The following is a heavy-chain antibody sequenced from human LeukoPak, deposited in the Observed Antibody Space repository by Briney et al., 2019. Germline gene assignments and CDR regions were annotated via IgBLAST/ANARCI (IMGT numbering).Heavy chain of an antibody. D-gene: IGHD3-10*01. CDR3: ARPSYGSADY. Sequence: GESLKISCKGSGYRFTKSWIGWVRQMPGKGLEWMGIIYPDDSRTKYSPSFQGQVTMSVDKSISTAYLQWSNLKASDTAIYYCARPSYGSADYWGQGTLLTVSS. CDR2: IYPDDSRT. J-gene: IGHJ4*02. CDR1: GYRFTKSW. V-gene: IGHV5-51*01.